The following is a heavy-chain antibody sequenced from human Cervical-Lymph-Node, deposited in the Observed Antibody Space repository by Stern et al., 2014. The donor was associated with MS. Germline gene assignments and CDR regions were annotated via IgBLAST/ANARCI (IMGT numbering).Heavy chain of an antibody. D-gene: IGHD3-22*01. CDR1: GFTFSSYD. V-gene: IGHV3-13*01. CDR3: ARGSHSGYYDSSGYAYYFDY. Sequence: EVQLVESGGGLVQPGGSLRLSCAASGFTFSSYDMHWVRQATGKGLEWVSAIGTAGDTYYPGSVKGRFTISRENAKNSLYLQMNSLRAGDTAVYYCARGSHSGYYDSSGYAYYFDYWGQGTLVTVSS. J-gene: IGHJ4*02. CDR2: IGTAGDT.